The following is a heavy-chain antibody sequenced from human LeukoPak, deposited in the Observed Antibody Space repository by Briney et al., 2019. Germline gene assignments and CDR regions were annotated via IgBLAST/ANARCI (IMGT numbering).Heavy chain of an antibody. Sequence: SETLSLTCTVSGSSVSSDEYSWSWVRQHPGKGLEWIGYVYYSGSSYYIPSLESRVTMSVEVSKNQFSLELRSVTAADTAVYYCARVKVLRFLEWFLDSWGQGALVTVSS. CDR2: VYYSGSS. CDR3: ARVKVLRFLEWFLDS. V-gene: IGHV4-31*03. D-gene: IGHD3-3*01. CDR1: GSSVSSDEYS. J-gene: IGHJ4*02.